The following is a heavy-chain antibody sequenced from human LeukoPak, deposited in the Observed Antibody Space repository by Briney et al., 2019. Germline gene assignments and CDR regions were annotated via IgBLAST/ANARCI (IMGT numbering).Heavy chain of an antibody. V-gene: IGHV3-64D*06. D-gene: IGHD2-2*01. CDR1: GFTFSSYA. CDR3: ARDLYCSRTSCYAPSFDY. J-gene: IGHJ4*02. Sequence: PGGSLRLSCSASGFTFSSYAMHWVRQAPGKGLEYVSAISSNGGSTYYADSVKGRFTISRDNSKNTLYLQMSSLRAEDTAVYYCARDLYCSRTSCYAPSFDYWGQGTLVTVSS. CDR2: ISSNGGST.